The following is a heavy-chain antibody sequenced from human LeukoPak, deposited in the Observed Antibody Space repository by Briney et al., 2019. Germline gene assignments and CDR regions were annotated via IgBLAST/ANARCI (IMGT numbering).Heavy chain of an antibody. J-gene: IGHJ4*02. CDR2: IYYSGST. V-gene: IGHV4-39*07. Sequence: SETLSLTCTVSGGSISSSSYYWGWIRQPPGKGLEWIGSIYYSGSTYYNPSLKSRVTISVDTSKNHFSLRLSSVTAADTAVYYCARYYDRSNYFDYWGQGTLVTVSS. D-gene: IGHD3-22*01. CDR1: GGSISSSSYY. CDR3: ARYYDRSNYFDY.